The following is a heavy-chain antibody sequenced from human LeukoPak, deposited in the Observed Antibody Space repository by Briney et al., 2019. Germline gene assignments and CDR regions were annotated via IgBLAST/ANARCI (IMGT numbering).Heavy chain of an antibody. CDR1: GYTFTKFG. D-gene: IGHD6-25*01. J-gene: IGHJ4*02. CDR3: AREPSGLLFDY. CDR2: ISPYNDNT. Sequence: GASVKVSCKASGYTFTKFGISWVRQAPGQEFEWMGWISPYNDNTNYAKKFQGRVTLTTDTSTSTAYMELRGLTSDDTAVYYCAREPSGLLFDYWGLGTLVTVSS. V-gene: IGHV1-18*01.